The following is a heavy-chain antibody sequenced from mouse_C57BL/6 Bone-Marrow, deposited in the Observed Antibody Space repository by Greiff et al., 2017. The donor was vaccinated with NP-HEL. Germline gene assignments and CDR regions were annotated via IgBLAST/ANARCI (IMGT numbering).Heavy chain of an antibody. CDR2: IHPNSGST. V-gene: IGHV1-64*01. CDR1: GYTFTSYW. Sequence: QVQLQQPGAELVKPGASVQLSCKASGYTFTSYWMHWVKQRPGQGLEWIGMIHPNSGSTNYNEKFKSKATLTVDKSSSTAYMQLSSLTSEDSAVYYCARPSYYSNWDYWGQGTTLTVSS. J-gene: IGHJ2*01. D-gene: IGHD2-5*01. CDR3: ARPSYYSNWDY.